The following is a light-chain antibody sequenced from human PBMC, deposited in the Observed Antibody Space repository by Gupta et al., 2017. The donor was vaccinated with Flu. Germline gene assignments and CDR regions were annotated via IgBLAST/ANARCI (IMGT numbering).Light chain of an antibody. J-gene: IGKJ2*01. Sequence: ANLQWSTGERDTRSSGAGSSIRTLIAQYQQKPGHTPRRLLCDSATRSWGFPARGSGSGYGTDLTLTISRREPGDFAVSYCQKQSNSPPHTFGQGTTMDI. CDR3: QKQSNSPPHT. CDR1: SSIRTL. CDR2: DSA. V-gene: IGKV3-11*01.